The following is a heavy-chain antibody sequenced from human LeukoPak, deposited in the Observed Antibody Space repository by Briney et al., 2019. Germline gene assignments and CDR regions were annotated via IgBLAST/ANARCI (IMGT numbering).Heavy chain of an antibody. CDR3: ARGRGLIGTSRFDP. CDR1: GYTFSNSG. J-gene: IGHJ5*02. V-gene: IGHV1-3*01. D-gene: IGHD3-10*01. Sequence: ASVKVSCKSSGYTFSNSGLHWVRQAPGQSLEWMGWINAGNGNTKYSQKFQHRLTITRDTSASTVYMELNSLKSEDTAMYYCARGRGLIGTSRFDPWGQGTLVIVSS. CDR2: INAGNGNT.